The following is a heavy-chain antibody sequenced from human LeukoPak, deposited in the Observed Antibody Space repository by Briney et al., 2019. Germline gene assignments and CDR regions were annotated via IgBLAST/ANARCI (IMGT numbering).Heavy chain of an antibody. V-gene: IGHV3-23*01. D-gene: IGHD3-10*01. CDR3: AKVWFGELLYHY. CDR1: GFTFSSYG. Sequence: GGSLRLSCAASGFTFSSYGMSWVRQAPGKGLDWVSAISGSGGSTYYADSVKGRFTISRDNSKNTLYLQMNSLRAEDTAVYYCAKVWFGELLYHYWGQGTLVTVSS. J-gene: IGHJ4*02. CDR2: ISGSGGST.